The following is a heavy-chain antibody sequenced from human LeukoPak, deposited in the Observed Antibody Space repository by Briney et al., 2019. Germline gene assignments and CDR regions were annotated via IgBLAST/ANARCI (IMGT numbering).Heavy chain of an antibody. CDR1: GGSVSSSSYY. CDR2: IYHSGST. Sequence: SETLSLTCTVSGGSVSSSSYYWGWIRQPPGKGLEWIGSIYHSGSTYYNPSLKSRVTISVDTSKNQFSLKLSSVTAADTAVYYCARGRSPFDPWGQGTLVTVSS. CDR3: ARGRSPFDP. V-gene: IGHV4-39*07. J-gene: IGHJ5*02.